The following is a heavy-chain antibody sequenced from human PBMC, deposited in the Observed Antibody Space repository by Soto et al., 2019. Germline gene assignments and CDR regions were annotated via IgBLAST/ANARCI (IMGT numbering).Heavy chain of an antibody. CDR3: AKDAVYKDGLWLMDS. CDR1: GFTISTFA. Sequence: GGSLRLSCAASGFTISTFAMTWVRQAPGKGLECVSGVTGSGGQIHYADSVKGRFTISKDNSKNALYLQMSNLREEDTALYYCAKDAVYKDGLWLMDSWGQGTLVTVSS. CDR2: VTGSGGQI. D-gene: IGHD2-21*01. V-gene: IGHV3-23*01. J-gene: IGHJ5*02.